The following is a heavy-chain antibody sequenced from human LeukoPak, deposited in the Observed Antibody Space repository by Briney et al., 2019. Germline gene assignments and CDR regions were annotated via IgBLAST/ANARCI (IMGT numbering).Heavy chain of an antibody. D-gene: IGHD6-13*01. Sequence: GGSLRLSCAASGFTVSSNYMSWVRQAPGKGLEWVSVIYSGGSTYYADSVKGRFTISRDNSKSTPYLQMNSLRAEDTAVYYCARVSIAAAEGDFYFDYWGQGTLVTVSS. CDR1: GFTVSSNY. CDR3: ARVSIAAAEGDFYFDY. J-gene: IGHJ4*02. V-gene: IGHV3-66*01. CDR2: IYSGGST.